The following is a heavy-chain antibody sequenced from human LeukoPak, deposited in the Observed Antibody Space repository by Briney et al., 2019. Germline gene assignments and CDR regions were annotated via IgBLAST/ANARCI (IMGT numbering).Heavy chain of an antibody. CDR1: GYTFTSYG. CDR3: ARGGYCSSTSRYNAFDI. D-gene: IGHD2-2*02. J-gene: IGHJ3*02. Sequence: ASVKVSCKASGYTFTSYGISWVRQAPGQGLEWMGWISAYNGNTNYAQKLQGRVTMTTDTSTSTAYMELRSLRSDDTAVYYCARGGYCSSTSRYNAFDIWGQGTMVTVSS. V-gene: IGHV1-18*01. CDR2: ISAYNGNT.